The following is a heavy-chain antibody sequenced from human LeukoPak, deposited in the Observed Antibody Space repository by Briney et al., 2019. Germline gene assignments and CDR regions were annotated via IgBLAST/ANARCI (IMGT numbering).Heavy chain of an antibody. V-gene: IGHV3-49*04. J-gene: IGHJ4*02. D-gene: IGHD3-10*01. Sequence: PGRSLRLSCTGSGFTFGDYGMSWVRQAPGKGLEWVGFIRSKAYYGTTDYAASVKGRFTISRDDSKSIAYLQMNSLKTEDTAVYYCTRDYYHGSGSYYGYWGQGTLVTVSS. CDR3: TRDYYHGSGSYYGY. CDR2: IRSKAYYGTT. CDR1: GFTFGDYG.